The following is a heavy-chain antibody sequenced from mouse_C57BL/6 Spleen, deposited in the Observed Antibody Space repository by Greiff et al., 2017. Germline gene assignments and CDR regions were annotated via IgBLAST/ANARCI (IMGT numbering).Heavy chain of an antibody. CDR1: GYTFTSYW. V-gene: IGHV1-72*01. J-gene: IGHJ4*01. CDR3: ARRDGSSSYAMDE. Sequence: VKLMESGAELVKPGASVKLSCKASGYTFTSYWMHWVKQRPGRGLEWIGRIDPNSGGTKYNEKFKSKATLTVDKPSSTAYMQLSSLTSEDSAVYYCARRDGSSSYAMDEWGKGTSGSVSS. CDR2: IDPNSGGT. D-gene: IGHD1-1*01.